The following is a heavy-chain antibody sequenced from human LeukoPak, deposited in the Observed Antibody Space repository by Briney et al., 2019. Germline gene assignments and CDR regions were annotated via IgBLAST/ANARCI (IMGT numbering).Heavy chain of an antibody. CDR2: ISSSSSTI. D-gene: IGHD3-10*01. CDR3: ARDPLLWFGESPKEVGDY. Sequence: TGGSLRLSCAASGFTFSSYSMNWVRQAPGKGLEWVSYISSSSSTIYYADSVKGRFTISRDNAKNSLYLQMNSPRAEDTAVYYCARDPLLWFGESPKEVGDYWGQGTLVTVSS. J-gene: IGHJ4*02. V-gene: IGHV3-48*04. CDR1: GFTFSSYS.